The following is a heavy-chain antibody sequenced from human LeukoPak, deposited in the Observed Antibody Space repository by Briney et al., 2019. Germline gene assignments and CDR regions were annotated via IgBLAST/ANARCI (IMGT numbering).Heavy chain of an antibody. CDR1: GFTFDDYA. D-gene: IGHD5-18*01. J-gene: IGHJ4*02. CDR2: ISWNSGNI. Sequence: GRSLRLSCAASGFTFDDYAMHWVRQTPRKGLDWVSGISWNSGNIGYADSVKGRFTISRDNARNSLYLQMNSLRAEDTALYYCAKDITHDTVMFSFASWGQGTQVTVSS. CDR3: AKDITHDTVMFSFAS. V-gene: IGHV3-9*01.